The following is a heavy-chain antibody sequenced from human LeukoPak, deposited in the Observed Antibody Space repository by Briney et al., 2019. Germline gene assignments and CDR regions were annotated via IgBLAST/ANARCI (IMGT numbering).Heavy chain of an antibody. Sequence: SETLSLTCAVYGGSFSGYYWSWIRQPPGKGLEWIGEINHSGSTNYNPSLKSRVTISVDTSKNQFSLKLSSVTAADTAVYYCARRRYDYVWGSYRFRDAFDIWGQGTMVTVSS. CDR3: ARRRYDYVWGSYRFRDAFDI. CDR2: INHSGST. CDR1: GGSFSGYY. J-gene: IGHJ3*02. D-gene: IGHD3-16*02. V-gene: IGHV4-34*01.